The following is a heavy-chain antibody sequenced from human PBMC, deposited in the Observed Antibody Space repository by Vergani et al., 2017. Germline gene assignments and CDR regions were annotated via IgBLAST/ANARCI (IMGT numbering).Heavy chain of an antibody. CDR3: ARDCTSGGCPDNYGMDV. CDR2: ISGQNFRT. D-gene: IGHD2-8*01. J-gene: IGHJ6*02. V-gene: IGHV3-23*01. Sequence: EVQLLESGGGSAQPGESLRLSCVASGFTFTAHGLNWVRQAPGKGLEWVSGISGQNFRTHYPDSVKGRFTISRDDSKNTVFLQMHSLRAEDTAIYYCARDCTSGGCPDNYGMDVWGQGATVTVSS. CDR1: GFTFTAHG.